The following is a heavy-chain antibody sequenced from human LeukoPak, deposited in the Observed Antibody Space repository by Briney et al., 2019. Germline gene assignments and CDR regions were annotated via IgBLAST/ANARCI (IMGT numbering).Heavy chain of an antibody. CDR1: GGSISSSNW. V-gene: IGHV4-4*02. J-gene: IGHJ4*02. CDR2: IYYSGST. CDR3: ARGVDYYDSSIGY. Sequence: SETLSLTCAVSGGSISSSNWWSWVRQPPGKGLEWIGYIYYSGSTNYNPSLKSRVTISVDTSKNQFSLKLSSVTAADTAVYYCARGVDYYDSSIGYWGQGTLVTVSS. D-gene: IGHD3-22*01.